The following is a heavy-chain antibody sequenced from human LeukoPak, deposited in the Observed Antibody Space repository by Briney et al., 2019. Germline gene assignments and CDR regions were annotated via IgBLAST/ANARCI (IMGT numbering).Heavy chain of an antibody. V-gene: IGHV1-46*01. CDR1: GYTFTNYY. CDR3: ARVRDGYNDAFDI. Sequence: ASVKVSYKASGYTFTNYYMHWVRQAPGQGLEWMGVFNPSGGSTSYAQKFQGRVTMTRDTSTSTVYMELSSLRSEDAAVYYCARVRDGYNDAFDIWGQGTMVTVSS. J-gene: IGHJ3*02. D-gene: IGHD5-24*01. CDR2: FNPSGGST.